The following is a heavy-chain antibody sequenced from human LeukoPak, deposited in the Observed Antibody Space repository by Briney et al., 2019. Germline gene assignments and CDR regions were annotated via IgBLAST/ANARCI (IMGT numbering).Heavy chain of an antibody. Sequence: PSETLSLTCTVSGGSISSGGYQWSWIRQHPGKGLEWIGYIYYSGSTDYNPSLKSRVSMSVDTPKNQLSLKLNSVTVADTAVYYCARYSGSVVAGWFDPWGQGTLVTVSS. V-gene: IGHV4-31*03. CDR1: GGSISSGGYQ. J-gene: IGHJ5*02. D-gene: IGHD6-6*01. CDR2: IYYSGST. CDR3: ARYSGSVVAGWFDP.